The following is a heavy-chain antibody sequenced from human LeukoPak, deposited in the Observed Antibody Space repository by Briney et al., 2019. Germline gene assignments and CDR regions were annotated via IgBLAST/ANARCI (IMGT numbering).Heavy chain of an antibody. CDR2: IIPILDIA. CDR1: GGTYSSYA. CDR3: ARAVPAATSCDY. D-gene: IGHD2-2*01. Sequence: SVKVSCKASGGTYSSYAISWVRQAPGQGLEWMGRIIPILDIANYAQKFQGRVTITADKSTSTAYMELSSLRSEDTAVYYCARAVPAATSCDYWGQGTLVTVSS. V-gene: IGHV1-69*04. J-gene: IGHJ4*02.